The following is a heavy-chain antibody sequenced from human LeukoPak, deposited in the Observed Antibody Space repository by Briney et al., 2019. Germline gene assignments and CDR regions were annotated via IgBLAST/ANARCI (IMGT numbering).Heavy chain of an antibody. CDR1: GYSISSGYY. CDR2: IYHSGST. CDR3: ARDRGGSYRPYFDY. D-gene: IGHD1-26*01. J-gene: IGHJ4*02. Sequence: NPSETLSLTCAVSGYSISSGYYWGWIRQPPGKGLEWIGSIYHSGSTYYNPSLKSRVTISVDTSKNQFSLKLSSVTAADTAVYYCARDRGGSYRPYFDYWGQGTLVTVSS. V-gene: IGHV4-38-2*02.